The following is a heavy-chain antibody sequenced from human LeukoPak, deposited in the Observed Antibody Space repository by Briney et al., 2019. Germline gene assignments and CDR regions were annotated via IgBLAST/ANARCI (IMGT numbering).Heavy chain of an antibody. V-gene: IGHV1-3*04. Sequence: GASVTVSCKTSGYTFTNHPMHWMRQAPGQRLEWVGWINTDNGNTKYSQKFQGRVAFTRDTSASTAYMELNSLTSEDTSVYYCAPLIGAYFDYWGHGSLVTVSS. CDR2: INTDNGNT. J-gene: IGHJ4*01. D-gene: IGHD3-22*01. CDR3: APLIGAYFDY. CDR1: GYTFTNHP.